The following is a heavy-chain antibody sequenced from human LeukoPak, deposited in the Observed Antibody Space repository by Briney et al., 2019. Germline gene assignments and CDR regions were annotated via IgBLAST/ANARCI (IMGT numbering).Heavy chain of an antibody. CDR2: VYHNGNT. V-gene: IGHV4-38-2*01. CDR3: ARNEGIVVAGTWFDN. CDR1: GLSITGGYY. J-gene: IGHJ4*02. D-gene: IGHD6-19*01. Sequence: SETLSLNCAVSGLSITGGYYWVWIRQPPGKGLEWIGSVYHNGNTLFNTSLKSRVTLSVDSSKNQFSLRLSSVTAADTATYYCARNEGIVVAGTWFDNWGQGTLVIVSS.